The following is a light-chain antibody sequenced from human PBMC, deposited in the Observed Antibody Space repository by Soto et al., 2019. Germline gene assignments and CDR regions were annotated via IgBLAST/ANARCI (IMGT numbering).Light chain of an antibody. V-gene: IGLV1-40*01. Sequence: QSVLTQPPSVSRAPGQRVTISCTGSSSNIGAGYNVHWYQQLPGTAPKLLVYGNNNRPSGVPDRFSGSKSGTSASLAITKLQAEDEADYYCQSYDSSLSVVFGGGTKLTVL. CDR3: QSYDSSLSVV. J-gene: IGLJ2*01. CDR1: SSNIGAGYN. CDR2: GNN.